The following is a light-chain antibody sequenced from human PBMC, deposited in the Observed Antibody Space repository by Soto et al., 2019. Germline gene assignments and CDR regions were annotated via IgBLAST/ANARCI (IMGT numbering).Light chain of an antibody. Sequence: DIQMTQSPSTLSASVGDRVTITCRASQSVSSWLAWYQQKPGKAPKLLIYDASSLESGVPSRFSGSGSGTEFTLTISSLQPDDFATYYCQKYNSAHWTFGQGTKVEIK. CDR3: QKYNSAHWT. CDR1: QSVSSW. J-gene: IGKJ1*01. V-gene: IGKV1-5*01. CDR2: DAS.